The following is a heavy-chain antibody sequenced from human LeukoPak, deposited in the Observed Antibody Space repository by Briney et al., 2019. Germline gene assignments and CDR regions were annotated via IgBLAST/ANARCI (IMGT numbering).Heavy chain of an antibody. CDR3: ARTTEGGYTYDYFYYYYMDV. V-gene: IGHV4-59*01. D-gene: IGHD5-18*01. CDR2: IYYSGST. Sequence: SETLSLTCTVSGVSISSYYWSWIRQPPGKGLEWIGYIYYSGSTNYNPSLKSRVTISVDASKNQFSLKLSSVTAADTAVYYCARTTEGGYTYDYFYYYYMDVWGKGTTVTISS. CDR1: GVSISSYY. J-gene: IGHJ6*03.